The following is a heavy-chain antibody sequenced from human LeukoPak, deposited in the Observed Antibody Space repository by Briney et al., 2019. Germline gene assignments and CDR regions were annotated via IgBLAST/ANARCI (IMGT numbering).Heavy chain of an antibody. J-gene: IGHJ4*02. V-gene: IGHV4-30-4*01. CDR3: ARDPVPATPPGYFDY. Sequence: SETLSLTCTVSGGSISSGDYYWSWIRQPPGKGLEWIGYIYYSGSTYYNPSLKSRVTISVDTSKNQFSLKLSSVTAADTAVYYCARDPVPATPPGYFDYWGQGTPVTVSS. CDR2: IYYSGST. D-gene: IGHD5-12*01. CDR1: GGSISSGDYY.